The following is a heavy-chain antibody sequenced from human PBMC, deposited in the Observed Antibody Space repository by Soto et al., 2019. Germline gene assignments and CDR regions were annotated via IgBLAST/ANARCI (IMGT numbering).Heavy chain of an antibody. J-gene: IGHJ4*02. CDR1: GFTFRRDW. V-gene: IGHV3-7*04. D-gene: IGHD1-26*01. CDR2: TNQDGSEK. CDR3: SGGVGDAV. Sequence: EEQLVESGGGLVQPGGSLRLSCAVSGFTFRRDWMNWVRQAPGKGLEWVAHTNQDGSEKYYVDSVKGRFTIFRDNAKNSLYLQMHGLRAEDTAVYYCSGGVGDAVWGQGTLVTVSS.